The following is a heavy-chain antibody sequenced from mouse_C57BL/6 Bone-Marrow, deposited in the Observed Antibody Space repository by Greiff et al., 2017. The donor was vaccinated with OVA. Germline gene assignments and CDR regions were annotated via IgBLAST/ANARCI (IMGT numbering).Heavy chain of an antibody. Sequence: VQLQQSGPELVKPGASVKISCKASGYSFTGYYMNWVKQSPEKSLEWIGEINPSTGGTTYNQKFKAKATLTVDKSSSTAYMQLKSLTSEDSAVYYCARPSLSYYFDYWGQGTTLTVSS. CDR2: INPSTGGT. J-gene: IGHJ2*01. CDR3: ARPSLSYYFDY. D-gene: IGHD2-12*01. V-gene: IGHV1-42*01. CDR1: GYSFTGYY.